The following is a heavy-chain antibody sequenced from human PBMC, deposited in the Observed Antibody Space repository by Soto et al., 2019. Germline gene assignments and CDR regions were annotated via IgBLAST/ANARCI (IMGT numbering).Heavy chain of an antibody. V-gene: IGHV1-69*13. Sequence: ASVKVSCKASGGTFSRYAISWVRQAPGQGLEWMGGIIPIFGTANYAQKFQGRVTITADESTSTAYMELSSLRSEDTAVYYCARVGVSGSYRGNIDYWGQGTLVTVSS. CDR2: IIPIFGTA. J-gene: IGHJ4*02. D-gene: IGHD1-26*01. CDR1: GGTFSRYA. CDR3: ARVGVSGSYRGNIDY.